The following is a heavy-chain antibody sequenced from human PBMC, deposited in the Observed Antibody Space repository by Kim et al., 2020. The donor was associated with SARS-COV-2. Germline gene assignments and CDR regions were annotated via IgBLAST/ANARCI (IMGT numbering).Heavy chain of an antibody. CDR1: GGTFSSYA. J-gene: IGHJ2*01. D-gene: IGHD3-16*01. CDR3: ARDRDMNTLVPTPYWYFDL. V-gene: IGHV1-69*06. CDR2: IIPIFGTA. Sequence: SVKVSCKASGGTFSSYAISWVRQAPGQGLEWMGGIIPIFGTANYAQKFQGRVTITADKSTSTAYMELSSLRSEDTAIYYCARDRDMNTLVPTPYWYFDLWDRGTLLTGSS.